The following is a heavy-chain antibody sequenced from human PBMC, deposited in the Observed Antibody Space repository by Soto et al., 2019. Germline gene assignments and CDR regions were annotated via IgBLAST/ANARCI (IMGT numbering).Heavy chain of an antibody. J-gene: IGHJ4*02. CDR1: GFSFSDHS. D-gene: IGHD4-17*01. CDR3: AREGGNGDYAIGYFDY. V-gene: IGHV3-72*01. CDR2: TRNKANSYTT. Sequence: EVQLVESGGGLVQPGGSLRLSCAASGFSFSDHSMDWVRQAPGKGLEWVGRTRNKANSYTTEYAASVKGRFTISRDDSKNSLYLQMNSLKTEDTAVYYCAREGGNGDYAIGYFDYWGQGTLVTVSS.